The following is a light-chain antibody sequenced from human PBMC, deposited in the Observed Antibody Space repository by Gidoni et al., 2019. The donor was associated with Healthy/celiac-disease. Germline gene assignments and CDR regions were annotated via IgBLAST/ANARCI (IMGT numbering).Light chain of an antibody. V-gene: IGKV4-1*01. CDR3: QQYYSTLPIT. CDR1: KSVLYSSNNKNY. J-gene: IGKJ5*01. CDR2: WAS. Sequence: DIVMTQSPDSSAVSLGEMATINCKSSKSVLYSSNNKNYLAWYQQKPGQPPRLFIYWASTRESGVPARFSGSGSGTDFTLTISSLQAEDVAVYYCQQYYSTLPITFGQGTRLEIK.